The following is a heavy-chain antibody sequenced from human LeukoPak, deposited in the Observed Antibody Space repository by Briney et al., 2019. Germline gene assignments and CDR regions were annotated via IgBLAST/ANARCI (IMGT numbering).Heavy chain of an antibody. CDR2: ISYDGSIK. D-gene: IGHD5-18*01. Sequence: GGSLRLSCAASGFNFSYYDMHWVRQAPGKGLEWVAVISYDGSIKYYVDSVKGRFTISRDNSKNTLYLQMNSLRAEDTAVYYCARDGDSGYSYGYTQYYFDYWGQGTLVTVSS. CDR3: ARDGDSGYSYGYTQYYFDY. CDR1: GFNFSYYD. J-gene: IGHJ4*02. V-gene: IGHV3-30*03.